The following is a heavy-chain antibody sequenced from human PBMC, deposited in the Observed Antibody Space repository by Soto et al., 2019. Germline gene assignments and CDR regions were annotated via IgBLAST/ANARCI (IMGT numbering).Heavy chain of an antibody. CDR1: GFTFNSYG. CDR3: ARTRSAWXXXHYYSLDV. J-gene: IGHJ6*02. D-gene: IGHD1-26*01. CDR2: ISYDSTTT. V-gene: IGHV3-30*03. Sequence: GGSLRLSCAASGFTFNSYGMHWVRQGPGNGLEWVAFISYDSTTTYYAXSVKGRSTISRDNSNSALYVQMNSLTGEDTAVYYCARTRSAWXXXHYYSLDVWGQGTTVTVSS.